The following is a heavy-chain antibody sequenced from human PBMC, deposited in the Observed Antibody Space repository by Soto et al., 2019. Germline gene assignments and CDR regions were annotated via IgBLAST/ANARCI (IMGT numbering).Heavy chain of an antibody. D-gene: IGHD3-16*01. CDR3: VRIRYQLPSSVLWLDP. Sequence: SETLSLTCAVYGGFLSESYWTWIRQPPGKGLEWIGEINHVGGTNYNPSLKSRVTMSVDTSQNQFSLRLISVTAADTAMYFCVRIRYQLPSSVLWLDPWGQGTPVTAPQ. V-gene: IGHV4-34*01. CDR2: INHVGGT. J-gene: IGHJ5*02. CDR1: GGFLSESY.